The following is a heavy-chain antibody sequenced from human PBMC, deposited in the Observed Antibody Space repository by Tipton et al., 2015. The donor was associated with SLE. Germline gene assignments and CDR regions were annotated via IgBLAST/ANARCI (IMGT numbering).Heavy chain of an antibody. J-gene: IGHJ6*02. CDR2: IYYSGST. CDR3: AGSNRAGYFDCGMDV. D-gene: IGHD2-21*01. V-gene: IGHV4-39*07. Sequence: TLSLTCTVSGGSISSSSYYWGWIRQPPGKGLEWIGSIYYSGSTYYNPSLKSRITISVDTSKNQFSLKLSSVTAADTAVYYCAGSNRAGYFDCGMDVWGQGTTVTVSS. CDR1: GGSISSSSYY.